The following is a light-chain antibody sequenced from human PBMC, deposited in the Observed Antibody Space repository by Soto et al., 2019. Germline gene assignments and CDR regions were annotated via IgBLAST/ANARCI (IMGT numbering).Light chain of an antibody. Sequence: QPVLTQPPSVSGAPGQRVTISCTGSSSNIGAGYDVHWYQQLPGTAPKLLIYVNTNRPSGVPDRFSGSKSGTSASLAITGLQDEDEADYYCQSYDRSLSAWIFGGGTKVTVL. CDR3: QSYDRSLSAWI. CDR2: VNT. V-gene: IGLV1-40*01. J-gene: IGLJ2*01. CDR1: SSNIGAGYD.